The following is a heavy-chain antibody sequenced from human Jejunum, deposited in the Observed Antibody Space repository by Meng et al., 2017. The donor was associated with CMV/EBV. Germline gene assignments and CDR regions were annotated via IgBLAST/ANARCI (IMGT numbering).Heavy chain of an antibody. J-gene: IGHJ4*02. CDR2: FYYSGTT. CDR3: ATEPIGSGWY. D-gene: IGHD6-19*01. Sequence: LTCTVSGASISSGRYYWGWIRQPPGKGLEWIGSFYYSGTTYYNPSVRSRVTIAVDTSKNQLSLKLNSVTAADTAVYYCATEPIGSGWYWGQGTLVTVSS. CDR1: GASISSGRYY. V-gene: IGHV4-39*07.